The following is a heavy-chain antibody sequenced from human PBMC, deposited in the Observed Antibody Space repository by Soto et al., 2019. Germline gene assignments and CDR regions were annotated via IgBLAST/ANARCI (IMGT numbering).Heavy chain of an antibody. CDR1: GFTFSSYG. J-gene: IGHJ4*02. V-gene: IGHV3-30*18. CDR2: ISYDGSNK. D-gene: IGHD2-2*01. Sequence: GGSLRLSCAASGFTFSSYGMHWVRQAPGKGLEWVAVISYDGSNKYYADSVKGRFTISRDNSKNTLYLQMNSLRAEDTAVYYCAKDYIVVVPDAIDYWGQGTLVTVSS. CDR3: AKDYIVVVPDAIDY.